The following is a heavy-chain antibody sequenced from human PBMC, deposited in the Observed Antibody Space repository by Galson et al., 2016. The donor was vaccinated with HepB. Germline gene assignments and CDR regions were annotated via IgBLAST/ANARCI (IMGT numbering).Heavy chain of an antibody. Sequence: SLRLSCAASGFTFSSYAMSWVRQAPGKGLEWVSAISATGGSTFYAASVKGRFTISRDTSRKTLYLQMNSLGAEDTAVYYCAKDRVVGARLPFDFDYCGQGTLVTVPS. CDR2: ISATGGST. V-gene: IGHV3-23*01. CDR3: AKDRVVGARLPFDFDY. D-gene: IGHD1-26*01. J-gene: IGHJ4*02. CDR1: GFTFSSYA.